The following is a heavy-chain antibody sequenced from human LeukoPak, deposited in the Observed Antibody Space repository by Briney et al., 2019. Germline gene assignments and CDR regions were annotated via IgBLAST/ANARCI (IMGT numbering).Heavy chain of an antibody. CDR1: GFTFSTYG. CDR2: IRYDGSEG. V-gene: IGHV3-30*02. CDR3: AKVGYGWYEVDY. J-gene: IGHJ4*02. D-gene: IGHD6-19*01. Sequence: GGSLRLSCAASGFTFSTYGMHWVRQAPGKGLDWVAFIRYDGSEGYYADSVKDRFTVSRDNSKNRMYLQMNSLRAEDTAIYYCAKVGYGWYEVDYYGQGTLFTVSS.